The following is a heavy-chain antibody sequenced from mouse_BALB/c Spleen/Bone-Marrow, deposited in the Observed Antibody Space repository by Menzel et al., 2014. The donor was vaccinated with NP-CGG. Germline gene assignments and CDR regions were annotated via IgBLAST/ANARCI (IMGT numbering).Heavy chain of an antibody. CDR1: GFDFSSYW. V-gene: IGHV4-1*02. Sequence: EVQGVESGGGLVQPGRSLKLSCAASGFDFSSYWMNWVRQAPGKGLEWIGEINPDSSTINYTPSLKDKFIISRDNAKNTLYLQMSKVRSEDTALYYCARPYYRYLYFDYWGQGTTLTVSS. J-gene: IGHJ2*01. CDR3: ARPYYRYLYFDY. CDR2: INPDSSTI. D-gene: IGHD2-14*01.